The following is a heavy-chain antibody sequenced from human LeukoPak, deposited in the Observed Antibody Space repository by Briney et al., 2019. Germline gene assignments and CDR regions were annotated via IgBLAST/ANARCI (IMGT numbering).Heavy chain of an antibody. V-gene: IGHV1-69*13. J-gene: IGHJ3*02. CDR1: GGTFSRFT. CDR3: ARVENVIYYDSRAGAFDI. D-gene: IGHD3-22*01. Sequence: SVKVSCKASGGTFSRFTISWVRQAPGQGFEWMGGITPIFGTANFAQKFQGRVSITADESTSTAFMELSSLRSEDTAVYYCARVENVIYYDSRAGAFDIWGQGTMVTVSS. CDR2: ITPIFGTA.